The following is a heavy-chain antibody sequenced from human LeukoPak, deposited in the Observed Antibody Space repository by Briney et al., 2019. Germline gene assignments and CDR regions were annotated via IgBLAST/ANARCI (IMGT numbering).Heavy chain of an antibody. D-gene: IGHD3-16*02. CDR3: ATAPYDYVWGSYLPFDY. Sequence: ASVTVSCKASGGTFSSYAINWVRQAPGQGLEWMGGIIPIFGTANYAQKFQGRVTITADESTSTAYMELSSLRSEDTAVYYCATAPYDYVWGSYLPFDYWGQGTLVTVSS. CDR1: GGTFSSYA. J-gene: IGHJ4*02. CDR2: IIPIFGTA. V-gene: IGHV1-69*01.